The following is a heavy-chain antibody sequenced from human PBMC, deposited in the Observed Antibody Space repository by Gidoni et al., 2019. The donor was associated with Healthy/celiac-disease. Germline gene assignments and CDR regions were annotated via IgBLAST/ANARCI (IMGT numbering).Heavy chain of an antibody. CDR2: ISSSSSTI. V-gene: IGHV3-48*02. CDR3: ARDSSLIAVADLDY. CDR1: GFTFSSYS. D-gene: IGHD6-19*01. J-gene: IGHJ4*02. Sequence: EVQLVESGGGLVQPGGSLRLSCAASGFTFSSYSMNWVRQAPGKGLEWVSYISSSSSTIYYADSVKGRFTISRDNAKNSLYLQMNSLRDEDTAVYYCARDSSLIAVADLDYWGQGTLVTVSS.